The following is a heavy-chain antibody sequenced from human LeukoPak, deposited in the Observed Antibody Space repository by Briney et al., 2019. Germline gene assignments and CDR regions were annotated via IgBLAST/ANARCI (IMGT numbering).Heavy chain of an antibody. D-gene: IGHD1-7*01. Sequence: SETLSLTCTVSGGSISSGDYYWSWIRQPPGKGLEGIGYVYYSGSTYYNPSLKSRVTISVDTSNNQFSLKLSSVTAADTAVYYCARDGSTIGFLDYWGQGTLVTVSS. V-gene: IGHV4-30-4*08. CDR1: GGSISSGDYY. J-gene: IGHJ4*02. CDR2: VYYSGST. CDR3: ARDGSTIGFLDY.